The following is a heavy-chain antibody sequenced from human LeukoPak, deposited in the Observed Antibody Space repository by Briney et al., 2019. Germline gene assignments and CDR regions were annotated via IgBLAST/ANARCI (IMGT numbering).Heavy chain of an antibody. CDR3: AKDSGNSGWYVDN. Sequence: GRSLRLSCAASGFTFSSYGMHWVRQAPGKGLEWVAVISYDGTNKYYADSVKGRFTISRDNSKNTVYLQMNSLRAEDTAVYYCAKDSGNSGWYVDNWGQGTLVTVSS. CDR1: GFTFSSYG. CDR2: ISYDGTNK. D-gene: IGHD6-19*01. J-gene: IGHJ4*02. V-gene: IGHV3-30*18.